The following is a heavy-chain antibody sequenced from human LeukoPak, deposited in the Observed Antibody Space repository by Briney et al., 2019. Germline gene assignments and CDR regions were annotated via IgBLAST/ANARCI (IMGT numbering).Heavy chain of an antibody. J-gene: IGHJ4*02. V-gene: IGHV1-24*01. Sequence: GASGKVSCTVSGSSLSQLSLYSVRQAPGKGLEWMGGFDVIDSETFYAQKFQGRVTMTEDSSTDTAYMELRSMTSDDTALYNCAAGRPYSPLDYWGEGTLVTVSS. CDR2: FDVIDSET. D-gene: IGHD5-18*01. CDR1: GSSLSQLS. CDR3: AAGRPYSPLDY.